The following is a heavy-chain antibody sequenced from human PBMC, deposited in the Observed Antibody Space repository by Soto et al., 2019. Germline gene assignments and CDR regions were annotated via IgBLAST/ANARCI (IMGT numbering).Heavy chain of an antibody. CDR3: ARGRAYDVWSGYLWDNNWFDP. V-gene: IGHV1-8*01. D-gene: IGHD3-3*01. J-gene: IGHJ5*02. CDR2: MNPNSGNT. CDR1: GYTFTSYD. Sequence: ASVKVSCKASGYTFTSYDINWVRQATGQGLEWMGWMNPNSGNTGYAQKFQGRVTMTRNTSISTAYMELSSLRSEDTAVYYCARGRAYDVWSGYLWDNNWFDPWGQGNLVTVSS.